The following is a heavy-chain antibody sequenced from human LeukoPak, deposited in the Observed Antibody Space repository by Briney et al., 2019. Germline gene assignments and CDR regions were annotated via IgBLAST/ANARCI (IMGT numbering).Heavy chain of an antibody. J-gene: IGHJ4*02. Sequence: GGSLRLSCAASGFTVSTNYMSWVRQAPGKGLEWVSYISSSGSTIYYADSVKGRFTISRDNAKNSLYLQMNSLRAEDTAVYYCARGGSSSWYARYYFDYWGRGTLVTVSS. V-gene: IGHV3-11*04. CDR2: ISSSGSTI. CDR3: ARGGSSSWYARYYFDY. D-gene: IGHD6-13*01. CDR1: GFTVSTNY.